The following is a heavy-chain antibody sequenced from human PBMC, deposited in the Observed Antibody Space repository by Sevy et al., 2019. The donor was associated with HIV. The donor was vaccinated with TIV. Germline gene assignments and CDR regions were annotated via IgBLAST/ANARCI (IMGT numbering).Heavy chain of an antibody. CDR2: ISGSGGST. D-gene: IGHD3-10*01. Sequence: GGSLRLSCAASGFTFSSYAMSWVRQAPGKGLEWVSAISGSGGSTYYADSVKGRFTISRDNSKNTLYLQMNSLRAEDTAGYYCAKRFRVPFFRYWGQGTLVTVSS. J-gene: IGHJ4*02. CDR1: GFTFSSYA. CDR3: AKRFRVPFFRY. V-gene: IGHV3-23*01.